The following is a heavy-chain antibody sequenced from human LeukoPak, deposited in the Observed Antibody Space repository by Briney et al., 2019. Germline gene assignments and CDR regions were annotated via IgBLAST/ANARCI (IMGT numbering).Heavy chain of an antibody. Sequence: SETLSLTCTVSGDSISSSSYYWGWIRQPPGKGLEWIGGIYYSGSTNYNPSLKSRVTISVDTSKNQFSLKLSSVTAADTAVYYCARVGDYCTNGVYQLVQNGHFDLWGRGTLVTVSS. V-gene: IGHV4-39*07. CDR1: GDSISSSSYY. CDR3: ARVGDYCTNGVYQLVQNGHFDL. D-gene: IGHD2-8*01. CDR2: IYYSGST. J-gene: IGHJ2*01.